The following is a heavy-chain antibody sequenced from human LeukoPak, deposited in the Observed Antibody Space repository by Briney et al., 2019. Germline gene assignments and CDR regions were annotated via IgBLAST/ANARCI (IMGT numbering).Heavy chain of an antibody. CDR3: AAEFSNEQWLDWDY. CDR1: ADSISNYY. J-gene: IGHJ4*02. D-gene: IGHD6-19*01. CDR2: IYNSGST. Sequence: SETLSLTCTVSADSISNYYWPWLRQPPGKGLEWNGYIYNSGSTNYNTSLKSRVTISMDTSKNQFSLKLSSVTAADTAVYYCAAEFSNEQWLDWDYWGQGTLVTVSS. V-gene: IGHV4-59*01.